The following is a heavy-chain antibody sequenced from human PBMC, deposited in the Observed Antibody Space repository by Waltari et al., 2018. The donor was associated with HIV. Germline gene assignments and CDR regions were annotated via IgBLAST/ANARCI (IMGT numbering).Heavy chain of an antibody. CDR1: GGPISSYY. Sequence: QVQLQESGPGLVKPSETLSLTCTVSGGPISSYYWSWIRQPPGKGLEWIGYIYYSGSTNYNPSLKSRVTISVDTSKNQFSLKLSSVTAADTAVYYCARGMGDHTVFGYWGQGTLVTVSS. CDR3: ARGMGDHTVFGY. D-gene: IGHD3-16*01. J-gene: IGHJ4*02. CDR2: IYYSGST. V-gene: IGHV4-59*01.